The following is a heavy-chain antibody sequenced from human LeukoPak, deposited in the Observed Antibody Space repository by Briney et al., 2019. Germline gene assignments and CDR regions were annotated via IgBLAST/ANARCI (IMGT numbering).Heavy chain of an antibody. D-gene: IGHD5-24*01. V-gene: IGHV3-66*01. CDR3: ARGGGGYNYQPLDC. J-gene: IGHJ4*02. Sequence: PGGSLRLSCTASGFTFGDYAMSWVRQAPGKGLEWVSVIYSGGSTYYADSVKGRFTISRDNSKNTLYLQMNSLRAEDTAVYYCARGGGGYNYQPLDCWGQGTLVTVSS. CDR1: GFTFGDYA. CDR2: IYSGGST.